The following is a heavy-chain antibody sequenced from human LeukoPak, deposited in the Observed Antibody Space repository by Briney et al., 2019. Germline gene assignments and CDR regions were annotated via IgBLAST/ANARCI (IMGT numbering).Heavy chain of an antibody. D-gene: IGHD3-16*01. CDR1: GGSISSSNW. CDR2: IYHSGST. CDR3: ARAGGPWILISYYFDY. V-gene: IGHV4-4*02. J-gene: IGHJ4*02. Sequence: SGTLSLTCAVSGGSISSSNWWSWVRQPPGKGLGWIGEIYHSGSTNYNPSLKSRVTISVDKSKNQFSLELSSVTAADTAVYYCARAGGPWILISYYFDYWGQGTLVTVSS.